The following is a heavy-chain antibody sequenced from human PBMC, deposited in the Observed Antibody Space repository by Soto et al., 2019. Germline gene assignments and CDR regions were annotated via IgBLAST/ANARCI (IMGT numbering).Heavy chain of an antibody. V-gene: IGHV1-69*13. CDR2: IIPIFGTA. CDR3: ARENGPYAGYFDY. CDR1: GGTFSSYA. J-gene: IGHJ4*02. Sequence: GASVKVSCKASGGTFSSYAISWVRQAPGQGLEWMGGIIPIFGTANYAQKFQGRVTITADESTSTAYMELSSLRSEDTAVYYCARENGPYAGYFDYWGQGTLVTVSS. D-gene: IGHD4-17*01.